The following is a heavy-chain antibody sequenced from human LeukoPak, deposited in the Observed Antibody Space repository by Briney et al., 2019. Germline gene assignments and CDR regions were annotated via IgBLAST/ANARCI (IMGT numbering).Heavy chain of an antibody. D-gene: IGHD6-13*01. V-gene: IGHV3-48*01. J-gene: IGHJ4*02. CDR1: GFTFSTYS. CDR3: VRGDSRDF. Sequence: GGSLRLSCAASGFTFSTYSMNWVRQAPGKGLEWVSYISSSSSTIYNADSVKGRFTISRDNAKNSLYLQMNSLRADDSAVYYCVRGDSRDFWGQGTLVTVSS. CDR2: ISSSSSTI.